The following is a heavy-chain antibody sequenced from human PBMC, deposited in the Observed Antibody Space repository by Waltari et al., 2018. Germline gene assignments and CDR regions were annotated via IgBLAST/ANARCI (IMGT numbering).Heavy chain of an antibody. CDR2: INHSGRT. J-gene: IGHJ6*02. CDR1: GGSFSGYY. V-gene: IGHV4-34*01. Sequence: QVQLQQWGAGLLKPSETLSLTCAVYGGSFSGYYWSWIRQPPGKGLEWIGEINHSGRTNYTPLLKSRVTISVDTSKNQFSLKLSSVTAADTAVYYCARGDRIAVAGTPLAVHYYGMDVWGQGTTVTVSS. CDR3: ARGDRIAVAGTPLAVHYYGMDV. D-gene: IGHD6-19*01.